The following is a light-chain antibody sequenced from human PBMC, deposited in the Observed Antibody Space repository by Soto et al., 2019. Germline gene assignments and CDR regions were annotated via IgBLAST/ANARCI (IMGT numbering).Light chain of an antibody. CDR1: SSDVGSYNL. Sequence: QSALTQPASVSGSPGQSITISCTGTSSDVGSYNLVSWYQQHPGKDPKLMIYEGSKRPSGVSNSFSGSKSGNTASLTIYGLQAEDEADYYCCSYAGSSTFVFGTGTKVTVL. J-gene: IGLJ1*01. V-gene: IGLV2-23*03. CDR2: EGS. CDR3: CSYAGSSTFV.